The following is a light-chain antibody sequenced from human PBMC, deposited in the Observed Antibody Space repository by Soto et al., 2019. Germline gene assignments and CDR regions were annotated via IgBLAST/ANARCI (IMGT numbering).Light chain of an antibody. CDR3: QQYNNWPYT. J-gene: IGKJ2*01. V-gene: IGKV3D-15*01. Sequence: EIXXTQSPATLSVSPGERATLSCRASQSVSSNLAWYQQKPGQAPRLLIYGASTRATGIPARFSGSGSGTEFTLTISSLQSEDFAVYYCQQYNNWPYTFGQGTKLEIK. CDR1: QSVSSN. CDR2: GAS.